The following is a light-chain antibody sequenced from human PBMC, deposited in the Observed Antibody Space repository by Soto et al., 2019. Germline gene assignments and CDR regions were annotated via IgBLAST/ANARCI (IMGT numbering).Light chain of an antibody. CDR3: ATWDDSLNGVI. V-gene: IGLV1-36*01. CDR2: YDD. CDR1: SSNIGHNA. Sequence: QPVLTQPPSVSEAPRQRVTISCSGSSSNIGHNAVNWYQQVPGKAPKLLIYYDDLVPSGVSDRFSGSKSGTSASLAISGLQSEDEADYYCATWDDSLNGVIFGAGTKLTVL. J-gene: IGLJ2*01.